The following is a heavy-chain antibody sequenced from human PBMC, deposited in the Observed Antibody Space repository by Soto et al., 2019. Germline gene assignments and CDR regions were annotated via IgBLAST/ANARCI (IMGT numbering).Heavy chain of an antibody. CDR3: ATSFVAPTWRQFYYFDY. CDR2: ISFSGSS. CDR1: GDSITRNSYY. D-gene: IGHD2-15*01. V-gene: IGHV4-39*01. Sequence: SETLSLTCTVSGDSITRNSYYWGWVRQPPGKGLEWIGSISFSGSSFYNPSLESRVTISVDTSKNLFSLRLTSVAAADAAVYYCATSFVAPTWRQFYYFDYWGPGSLVTVSS. J-gene: IGHJ4*02.